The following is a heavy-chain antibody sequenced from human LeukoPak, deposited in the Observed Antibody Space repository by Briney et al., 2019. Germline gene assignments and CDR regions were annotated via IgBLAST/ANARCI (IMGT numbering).Heavy chain of an antibody. Sequence: SETLSLTCTVSGGSISSYYWSWIRQPPGKGLEWIGSIYYSGSTYYNPSLKSRVTISVDTSKNQFSLKLSSVTAADTAVYYCARLEPGGYYYDSSGYYPPWLWGQGTLVTVSS. J-gene: IGHJ4*02. V-gene: IGHV4-39*01. CDR1: GGSISSYY. CDR2: IYYSGST. D-gene: IGHD3-22*01. CDR3: ARLEPGGYYYDSSGYYPPWL.